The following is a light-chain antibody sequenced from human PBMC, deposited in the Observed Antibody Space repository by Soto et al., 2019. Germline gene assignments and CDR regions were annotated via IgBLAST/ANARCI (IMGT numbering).Light chain of an antibody. Sequence: DVHLTQSPSTLSASVGDRVTITCRAIHNITTWLAWYQQRPGEAPKVLISEASSLVSGVPSRFSGSGSGTEFTLTISSLQPDDFATYYWQQYSAYFGGGTKVEIK. V-gene: IGKV1-5*01. CDR2: EAS. CDR1: HNITTW. CDR3: QQYSAY. J-gene: IGKJ4*01.